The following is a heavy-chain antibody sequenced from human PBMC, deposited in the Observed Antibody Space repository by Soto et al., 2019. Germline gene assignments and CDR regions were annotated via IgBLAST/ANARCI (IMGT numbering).Heavy chain of an antibody. J-gene: IGHJ5*02. D-gene: IGHD2-2*01. CDR3: AKYQPPEFER. CDR1: GASIGSGDDY. CDR2: ISDSVST. V-gene: IGHV4-30-4*08. Sequence: SETLSLTCSVSGASIGSGDDYWTWIRQSPGKGLEWIGYISDSVSTFYNPSLRSRLTIALDTSKNHFSLKLNSVTAADTAVYYCAKYQPPEFERSGKGITVSVSS.